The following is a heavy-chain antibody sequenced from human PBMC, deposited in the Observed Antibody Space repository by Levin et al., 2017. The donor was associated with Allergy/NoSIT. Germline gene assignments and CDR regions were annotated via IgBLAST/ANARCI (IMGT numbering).Heavy chain of an antibody. J-gene: IGHJ4*02. CDR1: GFTFSSYG. D-gene: IGHD3-10*01. CDR3: AREILEASYYGSGSYSFDY. V-gene: IGHV3-33*01. CDR2: IWYDGTSK. Sequence: GGSLRLSCAASGFTFSSYGMHWVRQAPGKGLEWVAVIWYDGTSKYYADSVKGRFTISRDNSKNTLYLQMNSLRAEDTAVYYCAREILEASYYGSGSYSFDYWGQGTLVTVSS.